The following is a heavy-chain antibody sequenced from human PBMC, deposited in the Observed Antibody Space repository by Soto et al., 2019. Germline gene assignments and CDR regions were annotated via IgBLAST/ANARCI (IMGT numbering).Heavy chain of an antibody. CDR2: ISAYNGNT. V-gene: IGHV1-18*01. CDR1: GYTFTIYG. CDR3: ARRVNGGYYYYGMDV. J-gene: IGHJ6*02. D-gene: IGHD3-10*01. Sequence: ASVKVSCKASGYTFTIYGISGVRQSRLQGLEWMGCISAYNGNTNYAQKLQGRVTMTTDTSTSTAYMELRSLRSDDTAVYYCARRVNGGYYYYGMDVWGQGTTVTVSS.